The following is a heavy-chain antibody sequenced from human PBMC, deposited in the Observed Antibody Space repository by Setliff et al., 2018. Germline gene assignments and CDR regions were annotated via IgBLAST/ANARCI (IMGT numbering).Heavy chain of an antibody. CDR3: ARMTGFLYMDV. CDR2: IYTTWST. J-gene: IGHJ6*04. V-gene: IGHV4-61*02. CDR1: GESIDSVATGNHY. D-gene: IGHD3-3*01. Sequence: SETLSLTCIVSGESIDSVATGNHYWNWIRQPAGKGLEWIGRIYTTWSTNYNPSLKSRVTISLDTSKSQFFLKLNSVTAADTAVYYCARMTGFLYMDVWGKGTPVTVSS.